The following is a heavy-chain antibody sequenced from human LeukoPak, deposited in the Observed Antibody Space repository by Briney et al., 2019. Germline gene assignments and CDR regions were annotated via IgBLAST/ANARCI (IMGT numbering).Heavy chain of an antibody. CDR1: GGTFSSYA. V-gene: IGHV1-69*13. CDR3: ARDSSSSSHTYDY. D-gene: IGHD6-6*01. J-gene: IGHJ4*02. Sequence: SVKVSCKASGGTFSSYAISWVRQAPGQGLEWMGGIIPIFGTANYAQKFQGRVTITADESTSTAYMGLSSLRSEDTAVYYCARDSSSSSHTYDYWGQGTLVTVSS. CDR2: IIPIFGTA.